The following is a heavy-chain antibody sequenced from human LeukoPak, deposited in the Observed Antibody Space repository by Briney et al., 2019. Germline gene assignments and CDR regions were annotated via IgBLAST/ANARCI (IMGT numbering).Heavy chain of an antibody. J-gene: IGHJ6*02. CDR2: ISWNSGSI. D-gene: IGHD1-26*01. CDR3: AKESTSGRHRPYYYYGMDV. CDR1: GFTFDDYS. V-gene: IGHV3-9*01. Sequence: GGSLRLSCAASGFTFDDYSMHWVRQAPGQGLEWVSGISWNSGSIGYADSVKGRFTITRDNAKNSLYLQMNSLRAEDTALYYCAKESTSGRHRPYYYYGMDVWGQGTTVTVSS.